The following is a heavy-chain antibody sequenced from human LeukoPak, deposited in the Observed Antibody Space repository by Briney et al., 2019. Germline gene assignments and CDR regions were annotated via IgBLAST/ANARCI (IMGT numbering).Heavy chain of an antibody. CDR3: ARDTMVRGVSPY. CDR2: INPNSGGT. V-gene: IGHV1-2*02. D-gene: IGHD3-10*01. CDR1: GYTFTGYY. J-gene: IGHJ4*02. Sequence: GASVKVSCKASGYTFTGYYMHWVRQAPGQGLEGMGWINPNSGGTNYAQKFQGRVTMNRDTSISTAYMELSRLRSDDTAVYYCARDTMVRGVSPYWGQGTLVTVSS.